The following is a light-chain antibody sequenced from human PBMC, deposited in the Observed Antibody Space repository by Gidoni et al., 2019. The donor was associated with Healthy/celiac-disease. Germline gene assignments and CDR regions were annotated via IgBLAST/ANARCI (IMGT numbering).Light chain of an antibody. J-gene: IGKJ1*01. V-gene: IGKV3-20*01. CDR3: QQYGSSPWT. Sequence: DIVLTHSPGTLSLSPGERATLSCRASQRGSSSYLAWYQQKPSQAPRRLIYGASSRATGIPDRFSGSGSGTDFTLTISRLEPEDFAVYYCQQYGSSPWTFXXXTKVEIK. CDR2: GAS. CDR1: QRGSSSY.